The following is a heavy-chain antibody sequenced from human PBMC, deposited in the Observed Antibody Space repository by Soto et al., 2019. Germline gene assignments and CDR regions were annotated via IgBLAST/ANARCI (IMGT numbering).Heavy chain of an antibody. CDR1: GFTFSSYA. Sequence: VQLMESGGGLVQPGGSLRVSCEASGFTFSSYAMNWVRQAPGQGLEWVALTSYDGSNNFYGDSVKGRFTISRDNSRNTVELQMDSLRLEDTALYYCARWGTTGGLDVWGQGTLVSVSS. V-gene: IGHV3-30*03. CDR2: TSYDGSNN. D-gene: IGHD3-16*01. J-gene: IGHJ4*02. CDR3: ARWGTTGGLDV.